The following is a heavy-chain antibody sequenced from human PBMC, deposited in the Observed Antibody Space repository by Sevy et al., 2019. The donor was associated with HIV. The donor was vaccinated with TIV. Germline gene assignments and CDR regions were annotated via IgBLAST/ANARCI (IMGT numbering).Heavy chain of an antibody. CDR1: GFTFSSYC. CDR3: ARGIYGSGSRLGLGY. J-gene: IGHJ4*02. Sequence: GGSLRISCAASGFTFSSYCMTWVRQAPGKGLEWVANMRQDGSEKYYVDSVKGRFTISRDNAKNSLYLQMNSLRAEDTAVYYCARGIYGSGSRLGLGYWGQGTLVTVSS. D-gene: IGHD3-10*01. V-gene: IGHV3-7*01. CDR2: MRQDGSEK.